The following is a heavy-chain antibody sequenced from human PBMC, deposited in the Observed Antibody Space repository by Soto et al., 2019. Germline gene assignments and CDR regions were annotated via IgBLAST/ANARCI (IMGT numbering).Heavy chain of an antibody. CDR3: VMVDNYVTPTPQDV. CDR1: GYIFVNYG. D-gene: IGHD3-16*01. Sequence: QVQLVQSGDEVKKPGASVKVSCKASGYIFVNYGIAWVRQAPGQGLGWMGWISPYTGNTHSATKVQGRLTMTTDTAXSTAYMDLGSLTSDDTAVYYCVMVDNYVTPTPQDVWGQGTTVTVSS. V-gene: IGHV1-18*01. CDR2: ISPYTGNT. J-gene: IGHJ6*02.